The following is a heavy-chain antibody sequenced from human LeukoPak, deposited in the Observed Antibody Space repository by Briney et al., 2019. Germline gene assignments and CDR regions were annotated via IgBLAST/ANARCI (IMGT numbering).Heavy chain of an antibody. Sequence: SVKVSCKASGGTFSSYAISWVRQAPGQGLEWMGRIIPILGIANYAQKFQGRVTITADKSTSKAYMELSSLRSEDTAVYYCARDFRRIVVVTDEYYYYGMDVWGQGTTVTVSS. J-gene: IGHJ6*02. V-gene: IGHV1-69*04. CDR3: ARDFRRIVVVTDEYYYYGMDV. CDR2: IIPILGIA. CDR1: GGTFSSYA. D-gene: IGHD2-21*02.